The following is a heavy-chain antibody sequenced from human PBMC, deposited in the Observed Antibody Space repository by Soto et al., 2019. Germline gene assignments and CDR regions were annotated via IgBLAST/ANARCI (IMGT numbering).Heavy chain of an antibody. V-gene: IGHV4-34*01. CDR1: GGFFSGYY. CDR3: ARVGTLNYGDYFSDY. Sequence: SETLSLTCAVYGGFFSGYYWSWIRQPPGKGLEWIGEINHSGSTNYNPSLKSRVTISVDTSKNQFSLKLSSVTAADTAVYYCARVGTLNYGDYFSDYWGQGTLVTVSS. CDR2: INHSGST. D-gene: IGHD4-17*01. J-gene: IGHJ4*02.